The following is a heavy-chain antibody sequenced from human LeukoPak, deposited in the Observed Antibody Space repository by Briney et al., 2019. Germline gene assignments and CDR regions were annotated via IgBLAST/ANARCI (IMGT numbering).Heavy chain of an antibody. D-gene: IGHD6-13*01. Sequence: ASVKVSCKASGYTFTSYYMHWVRQAPGQGLEWMGIINPSGGSTSYAQKFQGRVTMTRDTSTSTVYMELSSLRSEDTAVYYCACRCSWAYSSSGWGQGTMVTVSS. J-gene: IGHJ3*01. CDR2: INPSGGST. CDR1: GYTFTSYY. V-gene: IGHV1-46*01. CDR3: ACRCSWAYSSSG.